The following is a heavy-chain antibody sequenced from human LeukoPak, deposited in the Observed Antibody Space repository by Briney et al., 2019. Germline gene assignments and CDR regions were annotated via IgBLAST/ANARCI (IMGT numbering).Heavy chain of an antibody. D-gene: IGHD3-16*01. CDR2: INNDGSST. Sequence: GASLRLSCAASGYTFGSYWMYWVRQAPGKGLVWVSRINNDGSSTIYADSVKGRFTISRDNAKNTLYLQMNSPRDDDTAVYYCVRDNGGEHLWGQGTLVTVSS. V-gene: IGHV3-74*01. CDR1: GYTFGSYW. J-gene: IGHJ4*02. CDR3: VRDNGGEHL.